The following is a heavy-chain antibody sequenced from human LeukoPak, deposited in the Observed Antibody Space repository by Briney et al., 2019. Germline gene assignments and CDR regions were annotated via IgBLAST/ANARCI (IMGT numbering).Heavy chain of an antibody. V-gene: IGHV1-2*06. CDR2: INPNSGGT. CDR3: ASSGEATVTDAEYFQH. CDR1: GYTFTCYY. J-gene: IGHJ1*01. D-gene: IGHD4-17*01. Sequence: GASVKVSCKASGYTFTCYYMHWVRQAPGQGLEWMGRINPNSGGTNYAQKFQGRVTMTRDTSISTAYMELSRLRSDDTAVYYCASSGEATVTDAEYFQHWGQGTLVTVSS.